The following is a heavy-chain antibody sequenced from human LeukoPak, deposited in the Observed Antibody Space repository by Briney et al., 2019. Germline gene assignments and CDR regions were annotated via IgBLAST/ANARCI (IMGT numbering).Heavy chain of an antibody. J-gene: IGHJ4*02. CDR3: AKGAYDYIEIGYFDS. Sequence: GGSLRLSCAASGFTSTNYAMNWVRQAPGEGLEWVSVLIGSSGSTDYADSVKGRFTISRDTSKNTLFLQMNSLRAEDTAIYYCAKGAYDYIEIGYFDSWGQGTLVTVSS. V-gene: IGHV3-23*01. CDR2: LIGSSGST. CDR1: GFTSTNYA. D-gene: IGHD5-12*01.